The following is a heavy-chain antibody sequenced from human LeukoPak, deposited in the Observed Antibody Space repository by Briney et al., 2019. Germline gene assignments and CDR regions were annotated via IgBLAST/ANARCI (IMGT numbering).Heavy chain of an antibody. D-gene: IGHD3-22*01. J-gene: IGHJ2*01. Sequence: GGSLRLSCAASAFTFSSYLMSWVRQAPGKGLEWVSAIGGDSGNTYYADSVKGRFTISRDNSKNTLYLQMNSLGADDTAVYYCAKPFTTSPPGPQGDWHFDLWGRGTLVTVSS. CDR1: AFTFSSYL. V-gene: IGHV3-23*01. CDR3: AKPFTTSPPGPQGDWHFDL. CDR2: IGGDSGNT.